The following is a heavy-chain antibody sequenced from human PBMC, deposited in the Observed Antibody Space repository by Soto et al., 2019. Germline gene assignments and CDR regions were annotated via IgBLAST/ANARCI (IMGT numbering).Heavy chain of an antibody. Sequence: SETLSLTCTVSGGSIRGDYWSWIRQIPGKGLEWIGYVYDNGRTSYNPSLQSRVTMAEDTSKNRFSLTLSSVTAADTAVYYWARDRSRNLDVWGKGTTVTVSP. J-gene: IGHJ6*04. CDR1: GGSIRGDY. CDR3: ARDRSRNLDV. CDR2: VYDNGRT. V-gene: IGHV4-59*01.